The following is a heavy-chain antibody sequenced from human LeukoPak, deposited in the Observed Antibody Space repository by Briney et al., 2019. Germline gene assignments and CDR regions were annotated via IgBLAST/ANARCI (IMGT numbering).Heavy chain of an antibody. Sequence: GGSLRLSCAASGFRFSSYAMTWVRQAPGKGLEWVSAISNSGDNTYYADSVKGRCTISSDNSKHTLYLQMNTLRAEDTAVDYCAKQPPLRGGWNHGFRYGLFDYWGQGTLVTVSS. CDR1: GFRFSSYA. D-gene: IGHD1-14*01. CDR2: ISNSGDNT. V-gene: IGHV3-23*01. CDR3: AKQPPLRGGWNHGFRYGLFDY. J-gene: IGHJ4*02.